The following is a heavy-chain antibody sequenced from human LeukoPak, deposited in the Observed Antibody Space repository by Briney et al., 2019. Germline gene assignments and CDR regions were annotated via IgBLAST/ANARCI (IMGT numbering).Heavy chain of an antibody. CDR2: INIEGSDT. Sequence: GGSLRLSCEASGFTYSNYWMHTVRQAPGKGLVWVSRINIEGSDTTYADSVKGRFTTSRDNAKNTLYLQMNSLRVEDTAVYYCARDGSVTNGGFDSWGQGALVTVSS. D-gene: IGHD7-27*01. V-gene: IGHV3-74*01. CDR1: GFTYSNYW. CDR3: ARDGSVTNGGFDS. J-gene: IGHJ4*02.